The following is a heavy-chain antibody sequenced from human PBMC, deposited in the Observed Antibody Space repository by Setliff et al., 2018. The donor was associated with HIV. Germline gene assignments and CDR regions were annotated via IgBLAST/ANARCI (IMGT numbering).Heavy chain of an antibody. V-gene: IGHV3-53*01. D-gene: IGHD2-21*01. Sequence: GESLRLSCAASGFTVGNNHLTWVRQAPGKGLEWVSVMNSDGGTCYADSVKGRFTISRDNSINIVYLHMNSLIAEDTAVYYCAKGVKWLAPWGRGTLVTVSS. CDR1: GFTVGNNH. CDR3: AKGVKWLAP. CDR2: MNSDGGT. J-gene: IGHJ5*02.